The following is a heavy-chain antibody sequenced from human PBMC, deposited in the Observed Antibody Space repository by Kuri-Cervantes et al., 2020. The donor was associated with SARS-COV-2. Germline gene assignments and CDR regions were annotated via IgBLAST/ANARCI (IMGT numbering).Heavy chain of an antibody. J-gene: IGHJ3*02. Sequence: GSLRLSCAVYGGPFSGYYWSWIRQPPGKGLEWIGEINHSGSTNYNPSLKSRVTISVDTSKNQFSLKLSSVTAADTAVYYCARGEGIVLVVYALAFGIWGQGTMVTVSS. CDR2: INHSGST. CDR1: GGPFSGYY. D-gene: IGHD2-8*02. CDR3: ARGEGIVLVVYALAFGI. V-gene: IGHV4-34*01.